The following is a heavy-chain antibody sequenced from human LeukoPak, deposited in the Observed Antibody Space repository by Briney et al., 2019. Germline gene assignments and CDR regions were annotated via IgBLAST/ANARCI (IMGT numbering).Heavy chain of an antibody. CDR1: GFTFSNYW. CDR2: IRQDGSEK. V-gene: IGHV3-7*01. Sequence: GGSLRLSCEVSGFTFSNYWMTWVRQAPGKGLEWVANIRQDGSEKYYVDSVKGRFTISRDNAKNSLYLQMNSLRAEDTAVFYCARDGGRRDDYWGQGTLVTVSS. J-gene: IGHJ4*02. CDR3: ARDGGRRDDY. D-gene: IGHD5-24*01.